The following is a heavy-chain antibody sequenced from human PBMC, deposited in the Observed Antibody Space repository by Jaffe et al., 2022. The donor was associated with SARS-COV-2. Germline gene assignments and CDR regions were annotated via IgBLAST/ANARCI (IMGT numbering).Heavy chain of an antibody. CDR3: ARDRQRERTKKRGDHFDY. CDR1: GFTFSSYA. J-gene: IGHJ4*02. D-gene: IGHD3-16*01. Sequence: QVQLVESGGGVVQPGRSLRLSCAASGFTFSSYAMHWVRQAPGKGLEWVAVISYDGSNKYYADSVKGRFTISRDNSKNTLYLQMNSLRAEDTAVYYCARDRQRERTKKRGDHFDYWGQGTLVTVSS. CDR2: ISYDGSNK. V-gene: IGHV3-30*04.